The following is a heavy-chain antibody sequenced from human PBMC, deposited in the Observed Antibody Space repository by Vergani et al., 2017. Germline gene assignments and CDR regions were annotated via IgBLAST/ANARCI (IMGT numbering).Heavy chain of an antibody. CDR2: IYYSGST. J-gene: IGHJ5*02. CDR1: GGSISSYY. V-gene: IGHV4-59*01. CDR3: ARELRGDWFDP. D-gene: IGHD3-16*01. Sequence: QVQLQESGPGLVKPSETLSLTCTVSGGSISSYYWSWIRQPPGKGLEWIGYIYYSGSTNYNPSLKSRVTISVDTSKNQFSLKLSPVTAADTAVYYCARELRGDWFDPLGQGTLVTVSS.